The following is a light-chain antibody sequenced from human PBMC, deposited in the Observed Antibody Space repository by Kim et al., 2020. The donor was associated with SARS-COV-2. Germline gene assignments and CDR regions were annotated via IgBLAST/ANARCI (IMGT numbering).Light chain of an antibody. V-gene: IGLV4-69*01. J-gene: IGLJ1*01. CDR1: SGHSSYA. Sequence: ASVQLTCTLSSGHSSYAIAWHQQQPEKGPRYLMKLNSDGSHSKGDGIPDRFSGSSSGAERYLSISSLQSEDEADYYCQTWGTGLGVFGTGTKVTVL. CDR2: LNSDGSH. CDR3: QTWGTGLGV.